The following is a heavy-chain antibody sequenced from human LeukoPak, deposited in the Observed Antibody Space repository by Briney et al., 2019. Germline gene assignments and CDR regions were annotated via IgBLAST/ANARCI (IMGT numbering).Heavy chain of an antibody. CDR1: GGSISSSSYY. CDR3: ARHTLVVPAAFDY. J-gene: IGHJ4*02. Sequence: SETLSLTCTVSGGSISSSSYYWGWIRQPPGKGLEWIGSTYYSGSTYYNPSLKSRDTISVDTSKNQFSLKLSSVTAADTAVYYCARHTLVVPAAFDYWGQGTLVTVSS. D-gene: IGHD2-2*01. CDR2: TYYSGST. V-gene: IGHV4-39*01.